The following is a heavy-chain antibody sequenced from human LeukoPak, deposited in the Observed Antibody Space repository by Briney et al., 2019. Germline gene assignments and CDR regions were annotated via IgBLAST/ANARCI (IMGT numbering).Heavy chain of an antibody. CDR2: IKQDGSEK. Sequence: PGGSLRLSCAASGFTSSSYWMSWVRQAPGKGLEWVANIKQDGSEKYYVDSVKGRFTISRDNAKNSLYLQMNSLRAEDTAVYYCARVYRSGSGYCFDYWGQGTLVTVSS. V-gene: IGHV3-7*01. J-gene: IGHJ4*02. CDR1: GFTSSSYW. D-gene: IGHD6-6*01. CDR3: ARVYRSGSGYCFDY.